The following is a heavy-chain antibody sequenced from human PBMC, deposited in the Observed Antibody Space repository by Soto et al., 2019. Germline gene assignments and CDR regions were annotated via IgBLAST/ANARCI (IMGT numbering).Heavy chain of an antibody. V-gene: IGHV3-7*01. CDR1: GFTLRSYW. D-gene: IGHD3-22*01. J-gene: IGHJ5*02. CDR2: IKTDAREK. Sequence: SLRLSCAASGFTLRSYWMSWVRQAPGKGLGWLAPIKTDAREKKYVDSVKGRFTVPRDNAKNTLYLQMNSLRADDTAVYYCARDGATFYFDTSGARWFDPWGQGTLVTVSS. CDR3: ARDGATFYFDTSGARWFDP.